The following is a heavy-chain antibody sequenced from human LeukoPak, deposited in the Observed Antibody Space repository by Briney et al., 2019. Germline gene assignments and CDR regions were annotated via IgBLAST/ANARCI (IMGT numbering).Heavy chain of an antibody. J-gene: IGHJ4*02. CDR3: ARGKGHVDTALDY. CDR2: IYYSGST. Sequence: PSETLSLTCTVSGGSISSYYWSWIRQPPGKGLEWIGYIYYSGSTNYNPSLKSRVTISVDTSKNQFSLKLSSVTAADTAVYYCARGKGHVDTALDYWGQGTLVTVSS. CDR1: GGSISSYY. D-gene: IGHD5-18*01. V-gene: IGHV4-59*01.